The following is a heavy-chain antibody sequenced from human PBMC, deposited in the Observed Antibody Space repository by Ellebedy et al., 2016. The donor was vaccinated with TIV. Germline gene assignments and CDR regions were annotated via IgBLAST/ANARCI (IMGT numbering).Heavy chain of an antibody. Sequence: MPSETLSLTCAVYGGSFSGYYWSRIRQPPGKGLEWIGEINHSGSTNYNPSLKSRVTISVDTSKNQFSLKLSSVTAADTAVYYCARGLLGYCSSTSCYYYYYGMDVWGQGTTVTVSS. CDR2: INHSGST. D-gene: IGHD2-2*01. CDR1: GGSFSGYY. J-gene: IGHJ6*02. CDR3: ARGLLGYCSSTSCYYYYYGMDV. V-gene: IGHV4-34*01.